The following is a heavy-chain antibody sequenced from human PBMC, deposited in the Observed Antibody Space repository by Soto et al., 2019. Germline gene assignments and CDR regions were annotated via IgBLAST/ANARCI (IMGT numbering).Heavy chain of an antibody. CDR2: LEYRGGT. CDR1: GGSIISTTDY. J-gene: IGHJ4*02. Sequence: QLQLQESGPGLVKPSETLSLTCAVSGGSIISTTDYWGWIRQPPGRGLEWIGSLEYRGGTYSNPSLESRVTISVDTSEKQFSLRLSSVTAADTDLYYCASQHGTNGVCYFDYWGQGTLVTVSS. V-gene: IGHV4-39*01. D-gene: IGHD2-8*01. CDR3: ASQHGTNGVCYFDY.